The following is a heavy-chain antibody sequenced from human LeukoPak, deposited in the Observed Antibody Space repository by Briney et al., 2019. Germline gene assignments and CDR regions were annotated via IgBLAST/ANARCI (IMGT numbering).Heavy chain of an antibody. CDR3: AKGDFWSGYSDY. J-gene: IGHJ4*02. Sequence: GGSLRLSCAASGFTFSSYAMSWVRQAPGKGLEWVSAISGSGGSTYYADSVKGRFTISRDNSENTLYLQMNSLRAEDTAVYYCAKGDFWSGYSDYWGQGTLVTVSS. CDR2: ISGSGGST. CDR1: GFTFSSYA. D-gene: IGHD3-3*01. V-gene: IGHV3-23*01.